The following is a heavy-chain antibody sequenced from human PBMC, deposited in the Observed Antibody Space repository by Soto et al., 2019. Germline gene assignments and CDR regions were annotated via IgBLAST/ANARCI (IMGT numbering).Heavy chain of an antibody. CDR3: ARSGEFSAPDYFGF. CDR2: ISWNSGRI. V-gene: IGHV3-9*01. J-gene: IGHJ4*02. Sequence: EVQLVQYGGGWVQPGRSLRLSCGASGFTFDDYGMHWVRQAPGKGLEWVSSISWNSGRIGYADSVKGRFTISRDNVKNSLYLQMNSLTAQDTALYYCARSGEFSAPDYFGFWGQGTLVTVSS. CDR1: GFTFDDYG. D-gene: IGHD3-10*01.